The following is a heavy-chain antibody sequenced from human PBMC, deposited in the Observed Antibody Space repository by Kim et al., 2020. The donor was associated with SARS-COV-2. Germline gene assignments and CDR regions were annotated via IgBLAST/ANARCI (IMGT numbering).Heavy chain of an antibody. CDR3: AKKGGSGHTYDAFDI. V-gene: IGHV3-30*02. D-gene: IGHD3-10*01. J-gene: IGHJ3*02. Sequence: DPVNGRFTYTRENSMNMVYLQTNSLRAEDTAVYYCAKKGGSGHTYDAFDIWGQGTMVTVSS.